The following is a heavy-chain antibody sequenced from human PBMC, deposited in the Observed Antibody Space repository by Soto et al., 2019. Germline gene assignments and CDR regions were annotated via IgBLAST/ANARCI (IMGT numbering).Heavy chain of an antibody. V-gene: IGHV3-30-3*01. CDR1: GFTFRSYA. D-gene: IGHD2-15*01. CDR3: GSGDGEDIAVVVGARAGEYGVDV. J-gene: IGHJ6*02. CDR2: ISYDGSNK. Sequence: QVQLVESGGGVVQPGRSLRLSCAASGFTFRSYAMHWVRQAPGKGLECVAVISYDGSNKFYRDSVKGRFTISRDNSKNTLYLQIISLRNAETAVYYCGSGDGEDIAVVVGARAGEYGVDVWGQGTTVTVSS.